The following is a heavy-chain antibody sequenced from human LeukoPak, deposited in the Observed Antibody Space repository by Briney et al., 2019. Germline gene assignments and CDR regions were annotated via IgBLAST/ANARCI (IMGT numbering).Heavy chain of an antibody. CDR2: IIPIFGIA. Sequence: ASVKVSCKASGDTFSSYAISWVRQAPGQGLEWMGRIIPIFGIANYAQKFQGRVTITADKSTSTAYMELSSLRSEDTAVYYCASPNQWLAYYYYGMDVWGQGTTVTVSS. CDR3: ASPNQWLAYYYYGMDV. CDR1: GDTFSSYA. J-gene: IGHJ6*02. V-gene: IGHV1-69*04. D-gene: IGHD6-19*01.